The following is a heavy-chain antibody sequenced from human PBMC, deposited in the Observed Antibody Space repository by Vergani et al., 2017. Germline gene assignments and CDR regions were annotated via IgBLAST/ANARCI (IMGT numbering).Heavy chain of an antibody. CDR1: GYPFTTYD. V-gene: IGHV1-8*01. CDR2: MNPNSGNT. Sequence: QVQLVQSGAEVKKPGASVKVSCKASGYPFTTYDINWVRQATGQGLEWMGWMNPNSGNTGYAQKFQGRVTMTRKTSITTAYMELSSLRSDDTAVYYCARGRITMVRGVNRDAFDIWGQGTMVTVSS. J-gene: IGHJ3*02. D-gene: IGHD3-10*01. CDR3: ARGRITMVRGVNRDAFDI.